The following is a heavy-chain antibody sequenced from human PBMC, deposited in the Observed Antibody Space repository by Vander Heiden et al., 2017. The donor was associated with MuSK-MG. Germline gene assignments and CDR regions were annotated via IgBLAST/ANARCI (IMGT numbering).Heavy chain of an antibody. D-gene: IGHD3-9*01. V-gene: IGHV3-30*04. CDR2: ISYDGSNK. CDR3: ARDRSYYDILTGPQPSWFDP. Sequence: QVQLVESGGGVVQPGRSLRLSCAASGFTFSSYAMHGVRQAPGKGLEWVAVISYDGSNKYYADSVKGRFTIARDNSKNTLYLQMNSMRAEDTAVYYCARDRSYYDILTGPQPSWFDPWGQGTLVTVSS. J-gene: IGHJ5*02. CDR1: GFTFSSYA.